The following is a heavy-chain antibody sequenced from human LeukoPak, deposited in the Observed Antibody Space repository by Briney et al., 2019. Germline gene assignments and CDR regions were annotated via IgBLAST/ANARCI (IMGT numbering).Heavy chain of an antibody. CDR2: IKQDGSEK. CDR1: GFSFSNHW. CDR3: ARDPRVGYCSASSCQGGYNYFDP. V-gene: IGHV3-7*01. D-gene: IGHD2-15*01. Sequence: GGSLRLSCAASGFSFSNHWMSWVRQAPGKGLEWVANIKQDGSEKYYVDSVKDRFTISRDNAKNSLYLQMNSLRVEDTAVYYCARDPRVGYCSASSCQGGYNYFDPWGQGTLVTVTS. J-gene: IGHJ5*02.